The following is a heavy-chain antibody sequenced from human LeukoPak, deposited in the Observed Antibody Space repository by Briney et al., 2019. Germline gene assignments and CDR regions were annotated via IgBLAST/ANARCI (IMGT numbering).Heavy chain of an antibody. CDR1: GFTFSNAW. V-gene: IGHV3-21*01. Sequence: GGSLRLSCAASGFTFSNAWMSWVRQAPGKGLEWVSSISSSSRYRYYADSVKGRFTISRDNAKNSLYLQMNSLRAEDTAVYYCARVKEASAFDIWGHGTMVTVSS. CDR3: ARVKEASAFDI. D-gene: IGHD5-12*01. CDR2: ISSSSRYR. J-gene: IGHJ3*02.